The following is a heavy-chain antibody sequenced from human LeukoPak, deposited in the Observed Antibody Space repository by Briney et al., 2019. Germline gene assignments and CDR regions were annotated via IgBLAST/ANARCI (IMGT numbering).Heavy chain of an antibody. CDR2: TYYRSKFYN. J-gene: IGHJ4*02. CDR3: VRGQWNSIYYFDS. CDR1: GDSVSRNNAG. Sequence: SQTLSLTCAISGDSVSRNNAGWNWIRQSPSRGLEWLGRTYYRSKFYNDYAVSVQSRITIDPDTSRYQFSLQLYSVTPEDTAIYYCVRGQWNSIYYFDSWGQGTLVTVSS. D-gene: IGHD6-19*01. V-gene: IGHV6-1*01.